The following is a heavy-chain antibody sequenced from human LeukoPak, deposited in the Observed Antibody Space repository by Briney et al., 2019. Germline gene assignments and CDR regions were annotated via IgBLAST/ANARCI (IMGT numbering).Heavy chain of an antibody. D-gene: IGHD6-13*01. CDR1: GFTFSTYA. Sequence: GGSLRLSCAASGFTFSTYAMSWVRQAPGKGLEWVSAISGSGGSTYYIDSVKGRFTISRDNSKNTLYLQMNGLRAEDTAVYYCAKEYSSSVFDYWGQGTLVTVSS. CDR3: AKEYSSSVFDY. V-gene: IGHV3-23*01. CDR2: ISGSGGST. J-gene: IGHJ4*02.